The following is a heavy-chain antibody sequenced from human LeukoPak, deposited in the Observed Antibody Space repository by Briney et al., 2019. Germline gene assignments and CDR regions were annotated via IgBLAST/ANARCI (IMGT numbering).Heavy chain of an antibody. CDR1: GFTFAGYA. D-gene: IGHD1-26*01. J-gene: IGHJ4*02. CDR3: ASSGSYRFDY. CDR2: ISGGGGST. V-gene: IGHV3-23*01. Sequence: GGSLRLSCAASGFTFAGYAMSWVRQAPGKGLEWVSAISGGGGSTYYADSVKGRFTISRDNSKNTLYLQMNSLRDEDTAVYYCASSGSYRFDYWGQGTLVTVSS.